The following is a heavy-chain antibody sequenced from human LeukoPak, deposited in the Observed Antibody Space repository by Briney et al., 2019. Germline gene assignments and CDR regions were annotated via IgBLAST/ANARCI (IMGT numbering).Heavy chain of an antibody. V-gene: IGHV3-21*01. CDR1: GFTFSSYS. CDR2: ISSSSSYI. Sequence: SGGSLRLSCAASGFTFSSYSMNWVRQAPGKGLEWASSISSSSSYIYYADSVKGRFTISRDNAKNSLYLQMNSLRAEDTAVYYCASPNTRGEFDYWGQGTLVTVSS. D-gene: IGHD2-2*01. CDR3: ASPNTRGEFDY. J-gene: IGHJ4*02.